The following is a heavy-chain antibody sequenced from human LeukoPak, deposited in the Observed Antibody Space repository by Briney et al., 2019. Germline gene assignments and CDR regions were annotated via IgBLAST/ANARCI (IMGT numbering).Heavy chain of an antibody. D-gene: IGHD3-22*01. V-gene: IGHV3-43*01. CDR3: AKDSGSIYYDSSGYRANYFDY. CDR2: ISWDGGST. Sequence: PGGSLRLSCAASGFTFDDYTTHWVRQAPGKGLEWVSLISWDGGSTYYADSVKGRFTISRDNSKNSLYLQMNSLRTEDTALYYCAKDSGSIYYDSSGYRANYFDYWGQGTLVTVSS. J-gene: IGHJ4*02. CDR1: GFTFDDYT.